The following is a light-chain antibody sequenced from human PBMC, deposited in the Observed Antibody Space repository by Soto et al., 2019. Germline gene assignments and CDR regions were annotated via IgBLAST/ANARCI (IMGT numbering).Light chain of an antibody. CDR1: QNVLPY. CDR2: AAS. V-gene: IGKV1-39*01. J-gene: IGKJ1*01. Sequence: DIQMTQSPSSLCASVGDRVTITCRASQNVLPYLTWYQQKPGEAPPLLIYAASSLQSGVPLRFSGSGSGTTFILTISSLQPEDFATYFCQQTHAVPRTFGQGTKVDI. CDR3: QQTHAVPRT.